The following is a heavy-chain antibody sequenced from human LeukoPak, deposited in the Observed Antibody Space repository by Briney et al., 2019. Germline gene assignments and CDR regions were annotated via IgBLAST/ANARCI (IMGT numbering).Heavy chain of an antibody. V-gene: IGHV4-4*07. Sequence: SETLSLTCTVSGGSISSYYWSWIRQPAGKGLEWIGRIYTSGSTNYNPSLKGRVTMSVDTSKNQFSLKLSSVTAADTAVYYCAREADQLLLFDYWGQGTLVTVSS. CDR3: AREADQLLLFDY. CDR2: IYTSGST. J-gene: IGHJ4*02. CDR1: GGSISSYY. D-gene: IGHD2-2*01.